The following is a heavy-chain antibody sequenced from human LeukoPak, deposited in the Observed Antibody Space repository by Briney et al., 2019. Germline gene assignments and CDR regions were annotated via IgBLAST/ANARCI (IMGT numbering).Heavy chain of an antibody. J-gene: IGHJ5*02. D-gene: IGHD2-2*01. V-gene: IGHV4-34*01. CDR1: GGSFSGYY. CDR2: INHSGST. CDR3: ARGQYQLLPGNWFDP. Sequence: SETLSLTCAVYGGSFSGYYWSWIRQPPGKGLEWIGEINHSGSTNYNPSLKSRVTIPVDTSKNQFSLKLRSVTAADTAVYYCARGQYQLLPGNWFDPWGQGTLVTVSS.